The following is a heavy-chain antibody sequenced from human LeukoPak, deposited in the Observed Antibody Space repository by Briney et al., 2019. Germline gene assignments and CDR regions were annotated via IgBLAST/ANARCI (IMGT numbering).Heavy chain of an antibody. V-gene: IGHV3-23*01. CDR3: AKAVAYYGSGSSDY. CDR1: GFTFSSYA. D-gene: IGHD3-10*01. Sequence: GGSLRLSCAASGFTFSSYAMSWVRQAPGKGLEWVSAISGSGGSTYYADSVKGRFTISRDNSKNTLYLQMNSLRAEDTAVYYCAKAVAYYGSGSSDYWGQGTLVTVSS. CDR2: ISGSGGST. J-gene: IGHJ4*02.